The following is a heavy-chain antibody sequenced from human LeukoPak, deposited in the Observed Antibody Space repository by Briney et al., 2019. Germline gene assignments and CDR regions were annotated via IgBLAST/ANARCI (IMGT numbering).Heavy chain of an antibody. CDR3: TTMGFAYCSSSSCLGY. CDR2: IRNKIDGCTT. V-gene: IGHV3-15*01. J-gene: IGHJ4*02. Sequence: GGSLRLSCAASGFTFNNAWMSWVRQAPGRELEWVGRIRNKIDGCTTDYAAPVKGRFTISRDDSKNTLYLQMNSLKTEDTAIYYCTTMGFAYCSSSSCLGYWGQGTLVTVSS. D-gene: IGHD2-2*01. CDR1: GFTFNNAW.